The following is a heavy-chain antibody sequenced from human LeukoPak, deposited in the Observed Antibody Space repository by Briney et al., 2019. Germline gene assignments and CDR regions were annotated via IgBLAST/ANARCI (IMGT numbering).Heavy chain of an antibody. V-gene: IGHV1-69*01. Sequence: SVKVSCKASEGTFGGYSIDWVRQAPGQGLDWVGGINPIFNILYYAQNFQGRVTITANESTNTAYLELDSLKHDDTAVYYCAAGRRLGELFFDYWGQGTLVTVSS. CDR2: INPIFNIL. D-gene: IGHD3-10*01. CDR3: AAGRRLGELFFDY. J-gene: IGHJ4*02. CDR1: EGTFGGYS.